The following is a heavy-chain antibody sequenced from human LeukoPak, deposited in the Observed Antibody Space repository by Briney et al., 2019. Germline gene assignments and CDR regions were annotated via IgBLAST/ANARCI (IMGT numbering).Heavy chain of an antibody. J-gene: IGHJ4*02. CDR1: GYTFSGYG. CDR3: ARVRQQLVRVGDY. Sequence: GASVKVSCKTSGYTFSGYGISWVRQAPGQGLEWMGWITGNNGNTNYAPSLQGRVTMTTDTSTSTAYMELRSLRSDDTAVYYCARVRQQLVRVGDYWGQGTLVTVSS. D-gene: IGHD6-13*01. CDR2: ITGNNGNT. V-gene: IGHV1-18*01.